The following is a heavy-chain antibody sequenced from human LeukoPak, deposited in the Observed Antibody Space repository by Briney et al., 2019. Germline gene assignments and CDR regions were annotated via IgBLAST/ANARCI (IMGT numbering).Heavy chain of an antibody. V-gene: IGHV3-23*01. Sequence: PGGSLRLSCAASGFTFSSYAMSWVRQAPGKGLEWVSAISGSGGSTYYADSVKGRFTISRDNSKNTLYLQMNSLRAEDTAVYYCAKDPYSSSWYAYFQHWGQGTLVTVSS. CDR3: AKDPYSSSWYAYFQH. D-gene: IGHD6-13*01. J-gene: IGHJ1*01. CDR1: GFTFSSYA. CDR2: ISGSGGST.